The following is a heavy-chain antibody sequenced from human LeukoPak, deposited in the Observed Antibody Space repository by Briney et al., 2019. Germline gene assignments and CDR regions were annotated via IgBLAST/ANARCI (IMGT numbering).Heavy chain of an antibody. J-gene: IGHJ4*02. CDR1: GFTFSNYA. D-gene: IGHD2-2*01. CDR3: ARDPTADDY. V-gene: IGHV3-21*01. Sequence: GGSLRLSCKASGFTFSNYAMNWVRQAPGKGLEWVSFITSVSSYKYYADSVKGRFTISRDNAKTSLFLQMNSLTAEDTAIYYCARDPTADDYWGQGTLVTVSS. CDR2: ITSVSSYK.